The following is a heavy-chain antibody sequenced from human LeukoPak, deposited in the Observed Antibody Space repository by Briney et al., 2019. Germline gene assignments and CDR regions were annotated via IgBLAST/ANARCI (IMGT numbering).Heavy chain of an antibody. J-gene: IGHJ4*02. D-gene: IGHD1-26*01. CDR1: GGSISSYY. Sequence: SETLSLTCTVSGGSISSYYWSWIRQPPGKGLEWIGYIYTSGSTNYNPSLKSRVTISVDTSKNQFSLKLSSVTAADTAVYYCARLPTGSYWVFDYWGQGTLVTVSS. CDR3: ARLPTGSYWVFDY. CDR2: IYTSGST. V-gene: IGHV4-4*09.